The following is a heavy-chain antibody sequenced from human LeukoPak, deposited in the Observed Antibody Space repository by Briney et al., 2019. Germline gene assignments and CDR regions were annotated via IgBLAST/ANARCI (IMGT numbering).Heavy chain of an antibody. Sequence: SETLSLTCTVSGGSISSGSYYWSCIRQPAGKGLECIGRIYTSGTSIYNPSLTSRVTISADKSKNQFSLKVTSVTAADTAVYYCASLIGSGSWYSWFDPWGQGTLVTVSS. V-gene: IGHV4-61*02. CDR3: ASLIGSGSWYSWFDP. D-gene: IGHD6-13*01. CDR1: GGSISSGSYY. J-gene: IGHJ5*02. CDR2: IYTSGTS.